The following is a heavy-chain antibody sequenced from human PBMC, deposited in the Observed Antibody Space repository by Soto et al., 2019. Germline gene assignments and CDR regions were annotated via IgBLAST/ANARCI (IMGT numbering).Heavy chain of an antibody. CDR1: GGSFSGYY. V-gene: IGHV4-34*01. J-gene: IGHJ4*02. CDR2: INHSGST. D-gene: IGHD3-3*01. CDR3: ARRLGITIFGVVSYYFDY. Sequence: PSETLSLTCAVYGGSFSGYYWSWIRQPPGKGLEWIGEINHSGSTNYNPSLKSRVTISVDTSKNQFSLKLSSVTAADTAVYYCARRLGITIFGVVSYYFDYWGQGTLVTVSS.